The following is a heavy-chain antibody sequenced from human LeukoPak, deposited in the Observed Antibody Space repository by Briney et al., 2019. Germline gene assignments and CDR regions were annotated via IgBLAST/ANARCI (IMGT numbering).Heavy chain of an antibody. D-gene: IGHD1-26*01. CDR3: TKDSGTYNWLDP. V-gene: IGHV3-73*01. CDR1: GFIFGDSA. CDR2: IDRKVKGYAT. J-gene: IGHJ5*02. Sequence: PGGSLRLSCAGSGFIFGDSAIHWVRQGSGKGLEWVGLIDRKVKGYATAFAASVKGRFTISRDDSQNTAFLHMDTLKTEDTALYYCTKDSGTYNWLDPWGQGTLVTVSS.